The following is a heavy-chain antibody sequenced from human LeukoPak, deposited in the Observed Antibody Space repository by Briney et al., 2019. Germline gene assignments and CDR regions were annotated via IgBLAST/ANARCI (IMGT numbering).Heavy chain of an antibody. D-gene: IGHD5-12*01. J-gene: IGHJ4*02. CDR1: GGTFSSYT. V-gene: IGHV1-69*13. CDR2: IIPIFGTA. Sequence: SVKVSCKASGGTFSSYTINWVRQAPGQGLEWMGGIIPIFGTANYAQKFQGRVTITADESTSTAYMELSSQRSEDTAVYYCARENGYDRDRELTLWGQGTLVTVSS. CDR3: ARENGYDRDRELTL.